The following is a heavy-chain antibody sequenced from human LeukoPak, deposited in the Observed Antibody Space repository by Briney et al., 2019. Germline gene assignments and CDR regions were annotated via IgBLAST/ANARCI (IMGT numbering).Heavy chain of an antibody. CDR3: ARRREGYCSSTSCYRGIPTYYYYMDV. CDR2: INPSGGST. V-gene: IGHV1-46*01. Sequence: ASVKVSCKASGYTFTSYYMHWVRQAPGQGLEWMGIINPSGGSTSYAQKFQGRVTMTRDTSTSTVYMELSSLRSEDTAVYYCARRREGYCSSTSCYRGIPTYYYYMDVWGKGTTVTVSS. D-gene: IGHD2-2*02. J-gene: IGHJ6*03. CDR1: GYTFTSYY.